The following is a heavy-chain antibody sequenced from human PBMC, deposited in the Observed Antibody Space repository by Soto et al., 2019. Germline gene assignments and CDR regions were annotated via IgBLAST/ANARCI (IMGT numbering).Heavy chain of an antibody. D-gene: IGHD3-10*01. CDR1: GFTVRNSY. Sequence: EVQVVESGGGLVQSGGSLTLSCAASGFTVRNSYMSWVRQAPGKGLEWVSAIYSGGSTYYADSVKGRFTISRDNSRNTLYLQMNSLRAEDTAVYFCARCDGSATYCFFFAYWGQGTPVTVSS. J-gene: IGHJ4*02. CDR2: IYSGGST. CDR3: ARCDGSATYCFFFAY. V-gene: IGHV3-66*01.